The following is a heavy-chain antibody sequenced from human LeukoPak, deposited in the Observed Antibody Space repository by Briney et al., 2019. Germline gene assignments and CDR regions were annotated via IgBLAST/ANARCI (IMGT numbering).Heavy chain of an antibody. V-gene: IGHV3-74*01. CDR2: IKSDGSGT. J-gene: IGHJ4*02. Sequence: QSGGSLRLSCTASGFTFSVAWMHWVRHAPGKGLVWVSVIKSDGSGTTYADSVKGRFTTSRDNAKNTVYLEMNSLRADDTAMYYCAKDYFGSIDYWGQGTLVTVSS. CDR3: AKDYFGSIDY. CDR1: GFTFSVAW. D-gene: IGHD2/OR15-2a*01.